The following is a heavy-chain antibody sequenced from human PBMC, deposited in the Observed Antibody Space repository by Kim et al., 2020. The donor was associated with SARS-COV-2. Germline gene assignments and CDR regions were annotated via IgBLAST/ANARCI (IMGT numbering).Heavy chain of an antibody. CDR1: GFTFDSYA. CDR2: ISNGGAGT. Sequence: GGSLRLSCSASGFTFDSYAMSWVRQPPGKGLEWVSSISNGGAGTYLTDSVRGRFTISRDNSENTLYLQMNSLRVDDTAIYFYAKDLGARGGGATLHIWGQGTAVTVSS. V-gene: IGHV3-23*01. J-gene: IGHJ3*02. D-gene: IGHD3-16*01. CDR3: AKDLGARGGGATLHI.